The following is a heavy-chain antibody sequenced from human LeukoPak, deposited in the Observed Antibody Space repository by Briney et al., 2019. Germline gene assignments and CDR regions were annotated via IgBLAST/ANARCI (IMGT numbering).Heavy chain of an antibody. CDR2: INPNSGGT. Sequence: ASVKVSCKASGYTFTGYYMHWVRQAPGQGLEWMGWINPNSGGTNYAQKFQGRVTMTRDTSISTAYMELSSLRSEDTAMYYCARVAMVRGVTLGYWGQGTLVTVSS. CDR3: ARVAMVRGVTLGY. D-gene: IGHD3-10*01. V-gene: IGHV1-2*02. J-gene: IGHJ4*02. CDR1: GYTFTGYY.